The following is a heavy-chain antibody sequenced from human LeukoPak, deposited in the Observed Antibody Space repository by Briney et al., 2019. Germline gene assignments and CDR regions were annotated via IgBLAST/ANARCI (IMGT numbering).Heavy chain of an antibody. CDR3: AKGGRDTGGNWFDP. D-gene: IGHD2-8*02. CDR2: ISGSGGNT. Sequence: PGGSLRLSCAASGFTFSSYWMHWVRQAPGKGLEWVSGISGSGGNTYYADSVKGRSTISRDNSKKTLHLQMSRLRAEDTAVYYCAKGGRDTGGNWFDPWGRGTLVTVSS. V-gene: IGHV3-23*01. J-gene: IGHJ5*02. CDR1: GFTFSSYW.